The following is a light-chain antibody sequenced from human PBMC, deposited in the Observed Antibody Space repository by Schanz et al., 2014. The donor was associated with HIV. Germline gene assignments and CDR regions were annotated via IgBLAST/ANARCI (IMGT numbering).Light chain of an antibody. CDR3: GSWDDSLNGWV. CDR2: DVT. V-gene: IGLV2-14*03. J-gene: IGLJ3*02. CDR1: SSDVGGSDS. Sequence: QSALTQPASVSGSPGQSITISCTGTSSDVGGSDSVSWFQQNPGKAPRLLIYDVTNRPSGVSHRFSGSKSGNTASLTISGLQAEDEADYYCGSWDDSLNGWVFGGGTKLTVL.